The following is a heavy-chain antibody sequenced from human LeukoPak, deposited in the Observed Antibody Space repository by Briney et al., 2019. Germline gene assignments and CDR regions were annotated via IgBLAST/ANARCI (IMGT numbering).Heavy chain of an antibody. CDR3: ASLVKEQVVPAAMGDYYYYYMDV. Sequence: SETLSLTCTVSGGSISSYYWSWIRQPAGKGLEWIGRIYTSGSTNYNPSLKSRVTMSVDTSKNQFSLKLSSVTAADTAVYYCASLVKEQVVPAAMGDYYYYYMDVWGKGTTVTVSS. V-gene: IGHV4-4*07. D-gene: IGHD2-2*01. J-gene: IGHJ6*03. CDR2: IYTSGST. CDR1: GGSISSYY.